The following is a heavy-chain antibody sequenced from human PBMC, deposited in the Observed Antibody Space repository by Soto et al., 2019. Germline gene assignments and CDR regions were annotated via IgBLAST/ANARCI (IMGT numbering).Heavy chain of an antibody. D-gene: IGHD5-12*01. V-gene: IGHV1-69*06. CDR3: ARVSIEMATIWAFDI. J-gene: IGHJ3*02. Sequence: SVKVSCKASGGTFSSDAISWVRQAPGQVLEWMGVIIPIFGTANYAQKFQGRVTITADKSKSTDYMELSSLRSEDTAVYYCARVSIEMATIWAFDIWGQGTMVTVSS. CDR1: GGTFSSDA. CDR2: IIPIFGTA.